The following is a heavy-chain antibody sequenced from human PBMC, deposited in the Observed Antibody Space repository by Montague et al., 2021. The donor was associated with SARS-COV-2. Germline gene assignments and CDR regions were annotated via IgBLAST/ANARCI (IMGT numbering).Heavy chain of an antibody. J-gene: IGHJ4*02. V-gene: IGHV4-31*03. Sequence: TLSLTCTVSGASISSGGYYWSWIRQPPGKGLEWIGYIFHSGTTYYSPSLESRVTMSVDTSENQFSLKLASVTAADTAVYYCANFMIQAVPNYWGQGTLVTVSS. CDR1: GASISSGGYY. CDR3: ANFMIQAVPNY. D-gene: IGHD3-16*01. CDR2: IFHSGTT.